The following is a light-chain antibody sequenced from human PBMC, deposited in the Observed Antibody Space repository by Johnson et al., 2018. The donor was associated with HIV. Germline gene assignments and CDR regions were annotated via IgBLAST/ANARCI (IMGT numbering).Light chain of an antibody. CDR2: EKN. V-gene: IGLV1-51*02. CDR1: SSNIGNNY. Sequence: QSVLTQPPSVSAAPGQKVIISCSGSSSNIGNNYVSWYQQLPGTAPKLLIYEKNKRPSGIPYRFSASKSGTSATLVITGLQTGDEADYYCGAWDSSLGAHFVFGTGTKVTVL. CDR3: GAWDSSLGAHFV. J-gene: IGLJ1*01.